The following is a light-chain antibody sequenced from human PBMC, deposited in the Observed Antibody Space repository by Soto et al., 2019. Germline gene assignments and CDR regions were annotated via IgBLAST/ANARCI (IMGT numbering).Light chain of an antibody. CDR3: QQRSNFMYT. V-gene: IGKV3-11*01. CDR2: DAS. J-gene: IGKJ2*01. Sequence: EIVLTQSPATLSLSPGERVTLSCRASQSVRSFLAWYQQQPGQAPRLLIYDASNRATGIPARFSGSGSGTDFPLTISSLEPEDFAVYYCQQRSNFMYTFGQGTKLEL. CDR1: QSVRSF.